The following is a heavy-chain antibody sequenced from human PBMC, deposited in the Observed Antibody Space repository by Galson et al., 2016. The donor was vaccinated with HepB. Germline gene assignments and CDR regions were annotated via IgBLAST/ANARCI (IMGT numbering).Heavy chain of an antibody. CDR2: ITASGAST. Sequence: SLRLSCAASGFIFSNNALSWVRQAPGKGLEWVSGITASGASTRYADSMKGRFTISRDNSKNTLYLQMNSLKAEDTALYYCAKDRGRFGSDALGVWGQGTMVTVSS. CDR1: GFIFSNNA. J-gene: IGHJ3*01. D-gene: IGHD3-16*01. CDR3: AKDRGRFGSDALGV. V-gene: IGHV3-23*01.